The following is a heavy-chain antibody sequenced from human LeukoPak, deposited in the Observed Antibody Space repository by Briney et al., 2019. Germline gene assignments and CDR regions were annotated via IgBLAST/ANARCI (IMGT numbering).Heavy chain of an antibody. CDR1: GYTFTSYA. Sequence: ASVKVSCKASGYTFTSYAINWVRQAPGQGLEWMGGIIPIFDTTNYAQNFQGRVTITADKSTNTAYMELSSLRSEDTAVYYCARAIRGSKIASRYYFYYMDIWGKGTAVTVSS. CDR2: IIPIFDTT. D-gene: IGHD3-10*01. CDR3: ARAIRGSKIASRYYFYYMDI. J-gene: IGHJ6*03. V-gene: IGHV1-69*06.